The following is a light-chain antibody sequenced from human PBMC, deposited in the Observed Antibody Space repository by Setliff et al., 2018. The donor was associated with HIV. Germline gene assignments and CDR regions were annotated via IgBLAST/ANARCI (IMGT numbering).Light chain of an antibody. CDR3: SSYTSISTLDVV. Sequence: ALAQPASVSGSPGQSITISCTGTSSDVGGYNYVSWYQQHPGKAPKLMIYDVSNRPSGVSNRFSGSKSGNTASLTISGLQAEDEADYYCSSYTSISTLDVVFGGGTKVTVL. J-gene: IGLJ2*01. CDR1: SSDVGGYNY. V-gene: IGLV2-14*03. CDR2: DVS.